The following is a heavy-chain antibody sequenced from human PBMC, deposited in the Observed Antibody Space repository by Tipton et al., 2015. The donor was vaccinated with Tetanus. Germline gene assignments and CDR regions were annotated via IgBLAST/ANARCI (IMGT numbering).Heavy chain of an antibody. CDR1: GGSISSSSYY. V-gene: IGHV4-39*07. D-gene: IGHD3-16*01. J-gene: IGHJ4*02. CDR2: IFYSGSP. CDR3: ARAGETPLWGAFNS. Sequence: TLSLTCTVSGGSISSSSYYWAWIRQPPSKGPEWIGSIFYSGSPNYNPSLKSRVTISVDTSKNQFSLRLNSVTAADTAVYYCARAGETPLWGAFNSWGQGALVSVSS.